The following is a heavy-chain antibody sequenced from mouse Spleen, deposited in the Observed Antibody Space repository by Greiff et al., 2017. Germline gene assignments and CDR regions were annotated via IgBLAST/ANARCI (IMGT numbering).Heavy chain of an antibody. CDR3: AITGTSWFAY. Sequence: EVQLQQSGPELVKPGASVKISCKASGYTFTDYYMNWVKQSHGKSLEWIGDINPNNGGTSYNQKFKGKATLTVDKSSSTAYMELRSLTSEDSAVYYCAITGTSWFAYWGQGTLVTVSA. V-gene: IGHV1-26*01. CDR2: INPNNGGT. J-gene: IGHJ3*01. D-gene: IGHD4-1*01. CDR1: GYTFTDYY.